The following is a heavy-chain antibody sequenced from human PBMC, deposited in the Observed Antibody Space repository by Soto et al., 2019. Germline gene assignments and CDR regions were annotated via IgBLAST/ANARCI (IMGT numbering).Heavy chain of an antibody. CDR3: ATNRGFDFYYFDS. J-gene: IGHJ4*02. V-gene: IGHV4-59*02. CDR2: MHYTGFS. D-gene: IGHD5-12*01. Sequence: SETLSLTCCFSGDSVTSHYLTWIRQPPEKGLEWIGYMHYTGFSHYNPSLKSRLTISVDRSQNQFTLHLTSVTVADTAVYFCATNRGFDFYYFDSWGQGTPVTVSS. CDR1: GDSVTSHY.